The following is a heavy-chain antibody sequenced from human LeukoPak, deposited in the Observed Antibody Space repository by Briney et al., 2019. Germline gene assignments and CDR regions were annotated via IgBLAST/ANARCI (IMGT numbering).Heavy chain of an antibody. V-gene: IGHV1-18*01. J-gene: IGHJ6*02. CDR2: INTYNGNT. CDR3: ATSLEADPYCSSTSCYGSYYYYGMDV. Sequence: ASVKVSCKASGYTFTSYGISWVRQAPGQGLEWMGWINTYNGNTNYAQKFQGRVTITADESTSTAYMELSSLRSEDTAVYYCATSLEADPYCSSTSCYGSYYYYGMDVWGQGTTVTVSS. CDR1: GYTFTSYG. D-gene: IGHD2-2*01.